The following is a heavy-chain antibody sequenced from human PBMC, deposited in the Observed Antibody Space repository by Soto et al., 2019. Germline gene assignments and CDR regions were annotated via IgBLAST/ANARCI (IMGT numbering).Heavy chain of an antibody. V-gene: IGHV1-18*04. J-gene: IGHJ4*02. CDR1: GYTFTSYG. Sequence: QVQLVQSGAEVKKPGASVKVSCKASGYTFTSYGISWVRQAPGQGLEWMGWISAYNGNTNYAQKLQDRVTMTTDTSTSTAYMELRSLRSDDTAVYYCARDNEIGWELLRLDYWGQGTLVTVSS. CDR2: ISAYNGNT. CDR3: ARDNEIGWELLRLDY. D-gene: IGHD1-26*01.